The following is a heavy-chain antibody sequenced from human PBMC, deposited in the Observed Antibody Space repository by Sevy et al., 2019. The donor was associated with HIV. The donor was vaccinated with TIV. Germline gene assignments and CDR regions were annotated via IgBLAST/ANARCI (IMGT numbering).Heavy chain of an antibody. CDR2: IIPIFGTA. D-gene: IGHD6-13*01. CDR3: ARGVGGIAAADGAFDI. V-gene: IGHV1-69*13. CDR1: GGTFSSYA. J-gene: IGHJ3*02. Sequence: ASVKVSCKASGGTFSSYAISWVRQAPGQGLEWMGGIIPIFGTANYAQKFQGRVTITADESTSTAYMELISLRSEDTAVYYCARGVGGIAAADGAFDIWGQGTMVTVSS.